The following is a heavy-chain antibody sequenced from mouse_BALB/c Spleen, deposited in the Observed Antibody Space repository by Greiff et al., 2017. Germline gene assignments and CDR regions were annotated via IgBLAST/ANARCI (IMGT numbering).Heavy chain of an antibody. CDR2: ISTYYGDA. V-gene: IGHV1S137*01. D-gene: IGHD1-1*01. Sequence: VQLQQSGAELVRPGVSVKISCKGSGYTFTDYAMHWVKQSHAKSLEWIGVISTYYGDASYNQKFKGKATMTVDKSSSTAYMELARLTSEDSAIYYCAREPNYYGSSYLDYWGQGTTLTVSS. CDR3: AREPNYYGSSYLDY. CDR1: GYTFTDYA. J-gene: IGHJ2*01.